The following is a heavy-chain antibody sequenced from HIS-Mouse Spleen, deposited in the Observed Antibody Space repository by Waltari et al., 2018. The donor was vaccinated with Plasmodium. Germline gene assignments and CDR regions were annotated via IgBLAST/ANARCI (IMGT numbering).Heavy chain of an antibody. V-gene: IGHV3-7*01. J-gene: IGHJ2*01. CDR3: ASSWYWYFDL. Sequence: EVQLVESGGGLVQPGGYLRPSCAASGFTFSSYWMSWVRQAPGKGLGWVANIKQDGSEKYYVDSVKGRFTISTDNAKNSLYLQMNSLRAEDTAVYYCASSWYWYFDLWGRGTLVTVSS. CDR2: IKQDGSEK. CDR1: GFTFSSYW. D-gene: IGHD6-13*01.